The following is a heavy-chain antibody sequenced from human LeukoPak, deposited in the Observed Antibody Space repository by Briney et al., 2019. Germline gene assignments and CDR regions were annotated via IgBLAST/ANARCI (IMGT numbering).Heavy chain of an antibody. D-gene: IGHD6-19*01. Sequence: GGSLRLSCAASGFTLSNYWMSWVRQAPGGGLEWVANINPDESEKYYEDSVKGRFTISRDNADNSLYLHMNPLRAEDTAVYYCARFRTVAGNPLDYWGQGTLVTVSS. J-gene: IGHJ4*02. CDR3: ARFRTVAGNPLDY. V-gene: IGHV3-7*03. CDR2: INPDESEK. CDR1: GFTLSNYW.